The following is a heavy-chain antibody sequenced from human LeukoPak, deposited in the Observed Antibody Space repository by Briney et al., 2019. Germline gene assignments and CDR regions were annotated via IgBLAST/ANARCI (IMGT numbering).Heavy chain of an antibody. J-gene: IGHJ5*02. V-gene: IGHV4-59*01. D-gene: IGHD2-15*01. CDR1: GGSISSCY. CDR3: ARVPVIEVAATDWFDP. CDR2: IYYSGST. Sequence: SETLSLTCTVSGGSISSCYWSWIRQPPGKGLEWIGYIYYSGSTNYNPSLKSRVTISVDTSKNQFSLKLSSVTAADTAVYYCARVPVIEVAATDWFDPWGQGTLVTVSS.